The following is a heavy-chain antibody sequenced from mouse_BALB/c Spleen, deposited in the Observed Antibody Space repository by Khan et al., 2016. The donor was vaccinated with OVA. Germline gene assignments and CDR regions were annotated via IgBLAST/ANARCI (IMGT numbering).Heavy chain of an antibody. CDR2: ISSAGDYT. D-gene: IGHD1-1*01. CDR3: ARHNYGPVAY. J-gene: IGHJ3*01. V-gene: IGHV5-9-3*01. CDR1: GFTFSTYA. Sequence: EVELVESGGGLVKPGGPLKLSCTTSGFTFSTYAMSWVRQTPEKRLEWVATISSAGDYTYYADSVKGRFTISRDTAKSTLYLQMSSLRSEDTAMYYCARHNYGPVAYWGQGTLVSVSA.